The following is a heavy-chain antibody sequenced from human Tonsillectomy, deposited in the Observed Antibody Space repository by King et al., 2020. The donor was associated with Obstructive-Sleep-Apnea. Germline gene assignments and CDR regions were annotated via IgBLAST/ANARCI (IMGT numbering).Heavy chain of an antibody. CDR2: IKKKSDGGTT. D-gene: IGHD3-9*01. CDR3: TRDYAILTGYYYGAFDI. Sequence: VQLVESGGGLVKPGGSLRLSCAASGFTVSNAWMSWVRQAPGKGLEWGGRIKKKSDGGTTDYAAPVKGRLTTSRDDSKKTLYLKMNSLKTEDTAVYYCTRDYAILTGYYYGAFDIWGQGTMVTVSS. J-gene: IGHJ3*02. CDR1: GFTVSNAW. V-gene: IGHV3-15*01.